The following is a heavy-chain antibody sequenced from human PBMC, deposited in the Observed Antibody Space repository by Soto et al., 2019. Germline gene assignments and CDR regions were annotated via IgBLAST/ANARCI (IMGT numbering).Heavy chain of an antibody. J-gene: IGHJ6*03. CDR3: ARERRGIVVVPAARAGGYYMDV. CDR1: GGSFSGYY. CDR2: INHSGST. D-gene: IGHD2-2*01. Sequence: ETLSLTCAVYGGSFSGYYWSWIRQPPGKGLEWIGEINHSGSTNYNPSLKSRVTISVDTSKNQFSLKLSSVTAADTAVYYCARERRGIVVVPAARAGGYYMDVWGKGTTVTVSS. V-gene: IGHV4-34*01.